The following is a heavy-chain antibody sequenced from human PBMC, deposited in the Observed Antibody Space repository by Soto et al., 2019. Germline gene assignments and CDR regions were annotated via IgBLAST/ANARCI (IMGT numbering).Heavy chain of an antibody. V-gene: IGHV1-69*01. D-gene: IGHD3-3*01. CDR3: ARGSITIFGVVIPTSHYYGMDV. CDR2: IIPIFGTA. J-gene: IGHJ6*02. CDR1: GGTFSSYA. Sequence: QVQLVQSGAEVKKPGSSVKVSCKASGGTFSSYAISWVRQAPGQGLEWMGGIIPIFGTANYAQKFRGRVTITADESTSTAYMELSSLRSEDTAVYYCARGSITIFGVVIPTSHYYGMDVWGQGTTVTVSS.